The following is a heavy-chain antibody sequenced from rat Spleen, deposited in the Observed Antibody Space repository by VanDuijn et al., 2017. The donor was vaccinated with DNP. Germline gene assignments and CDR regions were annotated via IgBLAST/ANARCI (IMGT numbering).Heavy chain of an antibody. CDR3: VRWNSGHFDY. J-gene: IGHJ2*01. V-gene: IGHV5-25*01. D-gene: IGHD4-3*01. Sequence: EVQLVESGGGLVQPGRSMKLSCTASGFTFSNYYMAWVRQAPTKGLDWVASITTGGGYTYYRDSVKGRFTISRDNAKSTLYLQMNSLRSEDMATYYCVRWNSGHFDYWGQGVMVTVSS. CDR2: ITTGGGYT. CDR1: GFTFSNYY.